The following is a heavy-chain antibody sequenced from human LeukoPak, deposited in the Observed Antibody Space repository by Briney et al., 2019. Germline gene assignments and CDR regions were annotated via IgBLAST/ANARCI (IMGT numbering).Heavy chain of an antibody. CDR1: GGSISSYC. CDR3: ARSLTQARGYYFDY. V-gene: IGHV4-59*01. CDR2: IYYSGST. J-gene: IGHJ4*02. Sequence: SETLSLTCTVSGGSISSYCWSWIRQPPGKGLEWIGYIYYSGSTNYNPSLKSRVTISVDTSKNQFSLKLSSVTAADTAVYYCARSLTQARGYYFDYWGQGTLVTVSS.